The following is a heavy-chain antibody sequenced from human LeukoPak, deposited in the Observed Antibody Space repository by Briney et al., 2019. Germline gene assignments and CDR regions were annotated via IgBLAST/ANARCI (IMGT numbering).Heavy chain of an antibody. D-gene: IGHD5-18*01. Sequence: GESLKISCKGSGYSFTSYWISWVRQMPGKGLEWMGRIDPSDSYTNYSPSFQGHVTISADKSISTAYLQWSSLKASDTAMYYCARPRGTAKNWFDPWGQGALVTVSS. CDR2: IDPSDSYT. V-gene: IGHV5-10-1*01. J-gene: IGHJ5*02. CDR1: GYSFTSYW. CDR3: ARPRGTAKNWFDP.